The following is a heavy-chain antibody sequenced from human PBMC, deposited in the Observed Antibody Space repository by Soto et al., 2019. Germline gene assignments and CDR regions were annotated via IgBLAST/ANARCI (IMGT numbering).Heavy chain of an antibody. CDR2: IYYSGST. D-gene: IGHD3-16*01. Sequence: PSETLSLTCTVSGGSTSSYYWSWIRQPPGKGLEWIGYIYYSGSTNYNPSLKSRVTISVDTSKNQFSLKLSSVTAADTAVYYCARGGSSDGGKWFDPWGQGTLVTVSS. V-gene: IGHV4-59*01. J-gene: IGHJ5*02. CDR1: GGSTSSYY. CDR3: ARGGSSDGGKWFDP.